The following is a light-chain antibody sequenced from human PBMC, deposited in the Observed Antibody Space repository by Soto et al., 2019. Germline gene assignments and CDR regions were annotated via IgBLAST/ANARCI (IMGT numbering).Light chain of an antibody. J-gene: IGKJ5*01. CDR3: QKRSNWPSGT. V-gene: IGKV3-11*01. Sequence: ETVMTQSPATLSVSPGERATLSCRASQSVSSYLAWYQQKPGQAPRLLIYDASNRATGIPDRFSGSGSGTDFTLTISRLEPEDFAVYYCQKRSNWPSGTFGQGTRLEI. CDR2: DAS. CDR1: QSVSSY.